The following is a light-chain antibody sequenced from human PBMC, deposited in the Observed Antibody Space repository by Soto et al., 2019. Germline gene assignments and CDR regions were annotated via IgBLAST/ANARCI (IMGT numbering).Light chain of an antibody. J-gene: IGKJ4*01. CDR3: LQFGNSAPFI. CDR2: GAS. CDR1: SSY. Sequence: SSYLAWYQQKPGQAPRLLIYGASSRATGIPNRISGSGSGTDFTLAISKLEPEDFAVYYCLQFGNSAPFIFGGGTKVDIK. V-gene: IGKV3-20*01.